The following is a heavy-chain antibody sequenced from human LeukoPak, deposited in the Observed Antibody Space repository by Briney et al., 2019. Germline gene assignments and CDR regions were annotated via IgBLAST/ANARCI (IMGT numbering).Heavy chain of an antibody. J-gene: IGHJ3*02. CDR1: GFTFSSYA. V-gene: IGHV3-23*01. D-gene: IGHD3-9*01. CDR3: AKDWGVILTGLPPGSFDI. Sequence: PGGSLRLSCAASGFTFSSYAMSWVRQAPGKGLEWVSAISGSGGSTYYADSVKGRFTISGDNSKNTLYLQMNSLRAEDTAVYYCAKDWGVILTGLPPGSFDIWGQGTMVTVSS. CDR2: ISGSGGST.